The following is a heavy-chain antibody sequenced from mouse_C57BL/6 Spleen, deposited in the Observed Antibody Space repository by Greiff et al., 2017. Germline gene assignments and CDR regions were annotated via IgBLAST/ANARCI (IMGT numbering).Heavy chain of an antibody. CDR3: ARWGGRCYCDY. Sequence: VQLKESGPVLVKPGASVKMSCKASGYTFTDYCMNWVKQSPGKGLEWIGVIYPGNGGTNYNEKFKGKATLTVDKSSSTAYMELISLTSEDYAVYYCARWGGRCYCDYWGQGTTLTVSS. CDR2: IYPGNGGT. J-gene: IGHJ2*01. D-gene: IGHD2-12*01. V-gene: IGHV1-19*01. CDR1: GYTFTDYC.